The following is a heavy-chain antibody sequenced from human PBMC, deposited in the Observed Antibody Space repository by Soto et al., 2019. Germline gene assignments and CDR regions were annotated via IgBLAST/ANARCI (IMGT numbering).Heavy chain of an antibody. CDR2: IRSRANNYAT. V-gene: IGHV3-73*01. CDR1: GFSFSGSV. CDR3: TGGENDYNYYYYYPMDI. J-gene: IGHJ6*02. Sequence: GGSLRLSCAASGFSFSGSVMHWVRQASGKGLEWVGRIRSRANNYATAYAASVKGRFTISRDDSKNTAYLQMNSLKTEDTAVYYCTGGENDYNYYYYYPMDIWGQGTTVTVSS. D-gene: IGHD4-4*01.